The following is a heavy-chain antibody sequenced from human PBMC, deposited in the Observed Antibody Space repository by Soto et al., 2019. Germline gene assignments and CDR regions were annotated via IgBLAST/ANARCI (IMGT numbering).Heavy chain of an antibody. V-gene: IGHV6-1*01. J-gene: IGHJ4*03. CDR1: GDSVSSNSAG. CDR3: ARGEQYSGRIFDY. CDR2: TYYRSKWDY. Sequence: PSQTLSLTCAITGDSVSSNSAGWSWVRQSPSRGLEWLGRTYYRSKWDYEYAVSVRGRITINPDTNKNQYSLQLNSVTPEDTAVYFCARGEQYSGRIFDYWGQGTLVTVSS. D-gene: IGHD1-26*01.